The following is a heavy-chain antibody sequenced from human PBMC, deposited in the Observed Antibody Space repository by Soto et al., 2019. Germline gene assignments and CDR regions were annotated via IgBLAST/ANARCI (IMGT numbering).Heavy chain of an antibody. CDR3: TRHGSIAAAGNWFDP. CDR2: IRSKANSYAT. J-gene: IGHJ5*02. V-gene: IGHV3-73*01. Sequence: LRLSCAASGFTFSGSAMHWVRQASGKGLEWVGRIRSKANSYATAYAASVKGRFTISRDDSKNTAYLQMNSLKTEDTAVYYCTRHGSIAAAGNWFDPWGQGTLVTVSS. D-gene: IGHD6-13*01. CDR1: GFTFSGSA.